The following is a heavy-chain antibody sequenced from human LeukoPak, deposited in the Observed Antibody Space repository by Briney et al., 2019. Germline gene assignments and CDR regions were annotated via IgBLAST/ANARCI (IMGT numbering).Heavy chain of an antibody. CDR2: IQSGGTK. CDR3: GRITR. CDR1: GLTVSNTY. V-gene: IGHV3-53*05. J-gene: IGHJ4*02. Sequence: GGSLRLSCVASGLTVSNTYMTWVRQAPGKGLEWVSVIQSGGTKNYADSAKGRFTISRDNSKNTVFLQMNSLRPEDTAVYYCGRITRWGQGTLVTVSS.